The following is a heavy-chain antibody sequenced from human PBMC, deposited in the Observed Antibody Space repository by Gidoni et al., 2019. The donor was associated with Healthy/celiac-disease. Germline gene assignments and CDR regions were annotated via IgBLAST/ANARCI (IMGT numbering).Heavy chain of an antibody. V-gene: IGHV4-34*01. CDR2: INHSGST. Sequence: QVQLQQWGAGLLKPSATLSLTCSVYGGSFSGYYWSWIRQPPGKGLEWIGEINHSGSTNYNPSLKSRVTISVDTSKNQFSLKMSSVTAADTAVYYCASGTAARRNYWGQGTLVTVSS. D-gene: IGHD6-6*01. CDR1: GGSFSGYY. CDR3: ASGTAARRNY. J-gene: IGHJ4*02.